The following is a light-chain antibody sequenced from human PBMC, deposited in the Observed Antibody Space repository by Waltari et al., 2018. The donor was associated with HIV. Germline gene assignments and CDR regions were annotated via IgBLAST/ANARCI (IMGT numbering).Light chain of an antibody. CDR1: SGHSTYA. V-gene: IGLV4-69*01. Sequence: QLVLTQSPSASASLGASVKLTCTLSSGHSTYAIAWHQQQPEKGPRYLMKVNSDGSHSKGDGIPDRFSGSSSVSERYLIISSLQSEDESVYYCSSYAGSNSLVFGGGTKLTVL. CDR2: VNSDGSH. J-gene: IGLJ2*01. CDR3: SSYAGSNSLV.